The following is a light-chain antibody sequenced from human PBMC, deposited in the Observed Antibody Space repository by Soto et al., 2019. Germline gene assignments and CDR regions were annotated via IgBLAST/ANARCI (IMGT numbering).Light chain of an antibody. Sequence: DIQMTQSPASLSASVGDRVTITCRASQGISNYLACFQQRPGTAPQLLIYAASSLESGPPSRFSGSGSGTEFIPTISRLPPDDFATYYRQQYNSSSTFGQGTKVDIK. J-gene: IGKJ1*01. CDR1: QGISNY. CDR2: AAS. V-gene: IGKV1-16*01. CDR3: QQYNSSST.